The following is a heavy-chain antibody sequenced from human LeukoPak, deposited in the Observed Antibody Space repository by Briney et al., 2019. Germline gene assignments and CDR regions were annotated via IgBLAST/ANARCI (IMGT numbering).Heavy chain of an antibody. CDR2: IKQDGSDT. Sequence: PGGSLRLSCAASGFTFRREWMSWVRQAPGKGLEWVAMIKQDGSDTYYVDSVKGRFTISSDNTKNSGYLQMNSLRAEDTAMYYCATLDTAMVTNFGYWGQGTLVTVSS. CDR1: GFTFRREW. V-gene: IGHV3-7*01. D-gene: IGHD5-18*01. J-gene: IGHJ4*02. CDR3: ATLDTAMVTNFGY.